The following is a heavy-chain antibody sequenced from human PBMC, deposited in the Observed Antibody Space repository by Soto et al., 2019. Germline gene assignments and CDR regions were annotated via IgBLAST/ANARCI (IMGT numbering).Heavy chain of an antibody. J-gene: IGHJ4*02. CDR2: MNPKNGDT. D-gene: IGHD3-10*01. CDR1: GYTFTDYD. CDR3: AKVSRRGSEIDFDY. V-gene: IGHV1-8*01. Sequence: QVQLVQSGAEVREPGASVKVSCKASGYTFTDYDMNWVRQAAGQGPEWMGWMNPKNGDTGYAQRLQGRVTXXRXTXXTTAYMELSNLRSEDTAVYYCAKVSRRGSEIDFDYWGQGTLVTVSS.